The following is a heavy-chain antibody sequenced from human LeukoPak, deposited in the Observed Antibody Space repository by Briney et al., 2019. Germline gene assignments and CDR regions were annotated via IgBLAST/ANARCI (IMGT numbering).Heavy chain of an antibody. CDR3: ASKYSRNAFDI. J-gene: IGHJ3*02. CDR2: IYSGGST. V-gene: IGHV3-66*01. D-gene: IGHD2-21*01. Sequence: GGSLRLSCAASGFTVSSIYMSWVRQAPGKGLEWVSVIYSGGSTYYADSVKGRFTISRDNSKNTLYLQMNSLRAEDTAVYYCASKYSRNAFDIWGQGTIVTVSS. CDR1: GFTVSSIY.